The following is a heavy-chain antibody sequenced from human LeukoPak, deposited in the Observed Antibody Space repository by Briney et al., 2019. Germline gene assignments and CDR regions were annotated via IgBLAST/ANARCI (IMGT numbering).Heavy chain of an antibody. D-gene: IGHD2-15*01. J-gene: IGHJ6*02. CDR3: ARDLMWGVVAAGYYYYGMDV. V-gene: IGHV1-46*01. CDR2: INPSGGST. CDR1: GYTFTSYY. Sequence: GASVKVSCKASGYTFTSYYMHWVRQAPGQGPEWMGIINPSGGSTSYAQKFQGRVTMTRDTSTSTVYMELSSLRSEDTAVYYCARDLMWGVVAAGYYYYGMDVWGQGTTVTVSS.